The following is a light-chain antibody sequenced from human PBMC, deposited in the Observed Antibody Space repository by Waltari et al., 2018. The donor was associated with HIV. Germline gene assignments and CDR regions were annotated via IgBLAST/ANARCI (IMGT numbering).Light chain of an antibody. J-gene: IGLJ3*02. V-gene: IGLV2-14*01. CDR2: EVS. CDR3: SAYTSSRTWV. Sequence: QSALTQPASVSGSPGQSTTISCTGTSSDVGGYYYLSWYQQPPGKAPKLLVYEVSKRPSGVSNRFSGSKSGNTASLTISGLQAEEEADYYCSAYTSSRTWVFGGGTKLTVL. CDR1: SSDVGGYYY.